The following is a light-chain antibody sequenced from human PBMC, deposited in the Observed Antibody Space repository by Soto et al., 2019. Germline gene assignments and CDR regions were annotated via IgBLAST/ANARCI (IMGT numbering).Light chain of an antibody. V-gene: IGLV2-14*01. CDR2: EVN. Sequence: QSVLTQPPSVSGSPGQSITISCTGTSSDVGGYNYDSWYQHHPGKAPKLMIYEVNNRPSGVSNRFSGSRSGNTASLTISGLQAEDEADYYCISYTSGSTLYVFGTGTKVTVL. J-gene: IGLJ1*01. CDR3: ISYTSGSTLYV. CDR1: SSDVGGYNY.